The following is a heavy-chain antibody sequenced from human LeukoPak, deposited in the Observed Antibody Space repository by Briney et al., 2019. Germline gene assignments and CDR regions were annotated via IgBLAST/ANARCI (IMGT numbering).Heavy chain of an antibody. CDR2: IYTSGST. CDR3: ARHYWFGELSDYYMDV. Sequence: SETLSLTCTVSGGSISSYYWSWIRQPPGKGLEWIGYIYTSGSTNYNPSLKSRVTISVDTSKNQFSLKLSSVTAADPAVYYCARHYWFGELSDYYMDVWGKGTTVTVSS. CDR1: GGSISSYY. J-gene: IGHJ6*03. V-gene: IGHV4-4*09. D-gene: IGHD3-10*01.